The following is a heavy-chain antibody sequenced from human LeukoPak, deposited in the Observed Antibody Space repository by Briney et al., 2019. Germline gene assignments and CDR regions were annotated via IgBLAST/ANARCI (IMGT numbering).Heavy chain of an antibody. Sequence: GGSLRLSCAASGFTVSSNYMSWVRQAPGKGLEWVSVIYSGGNTYHADSVKGRFTISRDNSKNMLYLQVDSLRVEDTAVYYCVRDIYCSGGSCIHNWGQGTLVTVSS. CDR3: VRDIYCSGGSCIHN. CDR1: GFTVSSNY. V-gene: IGHV3-66*01. CDR2: IYSGGNT. D-gene: IGHD2-15*01. J-gene: IGHJ4*02.